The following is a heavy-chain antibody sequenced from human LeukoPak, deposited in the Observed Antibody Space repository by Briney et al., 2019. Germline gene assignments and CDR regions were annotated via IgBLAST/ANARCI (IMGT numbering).Heavy chain of an antibody. CDR1: GFTFDDYG. J-gene: IGHJ4*02. CDR3: ARQYPTPTAGYYFDY. D-gene: IGHD2-2*01. V-gene: IGHV3-23*01. CDR2: ISGSGGST. Sequence: GXXLRLSCAASGFTFDDYGMSWVRQAPGKGLEWVSAISGSGGSTYYADSVKGRFTISRDNSKNTLYLQMNSLRAEDTAVYYCARQYPTPTAGYYFDYWGQGTLVTVSS.